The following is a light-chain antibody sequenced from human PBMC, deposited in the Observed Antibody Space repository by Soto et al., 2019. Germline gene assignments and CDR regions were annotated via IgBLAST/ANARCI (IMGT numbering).Light chain of an antibody. CDR3: QQYGSSHTWT. CDR2: GAS. V-gene: IGKV3-20*01. Sequence: IVLTQSPGTLSLSPWERATLSCRASQSVSSSYLAWYQQKPGQAPRLLIYGASSRATGIPDRFSGSGSGTDFTLTISRLEPEDFAVYYCQQYGSSHTWTFGQGTKVDIK. CDR1: QSVSSSY. J-gene: IGKJ1*01.